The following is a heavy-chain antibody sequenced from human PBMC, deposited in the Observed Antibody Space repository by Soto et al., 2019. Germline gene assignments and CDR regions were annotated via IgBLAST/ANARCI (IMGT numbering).Heavy chain of an antibody. Sequence: GSLRLSCAASGFTVSSNYMSWVRQAPGKGLEWVSVIYSGGSTYYADSVKGRFTISRDNSKNTLYLQMNSLRAEDTAVYYCARDVDTAMVVNAFDIWGQGTMVTVSS. CDR3: ARDVDTAMVVNAFDI. D-gene: IGHD5-18*01. CDR1: GFTVSSNY. CDR2: IYSGGST. V-gene: IGHV3-66*01. J-gene: IGHJ3*02.